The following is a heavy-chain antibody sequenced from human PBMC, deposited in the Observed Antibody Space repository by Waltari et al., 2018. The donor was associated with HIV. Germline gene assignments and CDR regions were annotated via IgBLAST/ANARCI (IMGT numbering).Heavy chain of an antibody. CDR3: AREALYDSSGYYFDY. V-gene: IGHV3-7*01. CDR1: GFTFNKYG. CDR2: IKQDESEK. Sequence: EVQLVESGGGLVQPGGALRLSCAATGFTFNKYGMTWVRQAPGKGLEWVANIKQDESEKYYVDSLKGRFTISRDNAKNSLFLQMNSLRVEDTAVYYCAREALYDSSGYYFDYWGQGTLVTVSS. J-gene: IGHJ4*02. D-gene: IGHD3-22*01.